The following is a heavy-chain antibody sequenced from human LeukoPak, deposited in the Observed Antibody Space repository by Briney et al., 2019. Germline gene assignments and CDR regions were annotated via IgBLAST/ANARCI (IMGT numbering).Heavy chain of an antibody. V-gene: IGHV3-23*01. J-gene: IGHJ4*02. CDR1: GFTFSSYA. D-gene: IGHD7-27*01. Sequence: GGSPRLSCAASGFTFSSYAMSWVRQAPGKGLEWVSASSCGGGSTYYADSVKGRFTISRDNSKNTLYLQMNSLRAEDTAVYYCAKDGGNWGLYRRYEYYFDYWGQGTLVTVSS. CDR2: SSCGGGST. CDR3: AKDGGNWGLYRRYEYYFDY.